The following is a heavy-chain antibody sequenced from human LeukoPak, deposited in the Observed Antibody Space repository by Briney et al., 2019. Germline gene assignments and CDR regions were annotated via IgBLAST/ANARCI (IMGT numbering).Heavy chain of an antibody. Sequence: SETLSLTCAVYGGSFSGYYWSWIRQPPGKGLEWIGEINHSGSTNYNPSLKSRVTISVDTSKNQFSLKLSSVTAADTAVYYCASNRGYSSSWYPSDYWGQGTLVTVSS. CDR2: INHSGST. CDR1: GGSFSGYY. V-gene: IGHV4-34*01. CDR3: ASNRGYSSSWYPSDY. D-gene: IGHD6-13*01. J-gene: IGHJ4*02.